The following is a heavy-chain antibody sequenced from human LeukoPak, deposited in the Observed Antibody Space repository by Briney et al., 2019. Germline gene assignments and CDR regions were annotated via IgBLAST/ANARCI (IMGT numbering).Heavy chain of an antibody. CDR2: IYSVGST. CDR1: GFTLSSNY. Sequence: PGGSLTLSCAPSGFTLSSNYMSWVRQAAGKGLEWVSVIYSVGSTYYPDSVKGRFTISRDNSKNTLYLQMNSLRAEDTAVYYCARDRSYGQGGLDYWGQGTLVTVSS. V-gene: IGHV3-53*01. CDR3: ARDRSYGQGGLDY. D-gene: IGHD5-18*01. J-gene: IGHJ4*02.